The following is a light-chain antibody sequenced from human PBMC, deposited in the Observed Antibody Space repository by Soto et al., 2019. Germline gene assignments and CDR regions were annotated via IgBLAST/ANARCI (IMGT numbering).Light chain of an antibody. Sequence: DIQMTQSPSTLSASVGDRVTITCRASQTITTWLAWYQQKPGKAPKLLIYDASTFESGVPSRFSGSGFGTEFSLTISSLQPDDFASYYCQQYNTLSGTFGQGTKVDIK. V-gene: IGKV1-5*01. J-gene: IGKJ1*01. CDR1: QTITTW. CDR3: QQYNTLSGT. CDR2: DAS.